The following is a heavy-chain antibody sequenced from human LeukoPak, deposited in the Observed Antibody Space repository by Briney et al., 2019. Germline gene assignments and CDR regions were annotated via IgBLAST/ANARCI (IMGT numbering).Heavy chain of an antibody. CDR3: AKELRGYSYDYDY. Sequence: PGGSLRLSCAASGFTFSSYAMTWVRQAPGNGLEWVSAISGSGGSTYYADSVKGRFAISRDNSKNTLYLQMSSLRAEDTAVYYCAKELRGYSYDYDYWGQGALVTVSS. CDR1: GFTFSSYA. CDR2: ISGSGGST. J-gene: IGHJ4*02. V-gene: IGHV3-23*01. D-gene: IGHD5-18*01.